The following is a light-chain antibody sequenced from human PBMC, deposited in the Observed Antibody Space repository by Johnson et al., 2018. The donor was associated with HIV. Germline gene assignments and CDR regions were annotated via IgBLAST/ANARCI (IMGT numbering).Light chain of an antibody. J-gene: IGLJ1*01. CDR3: GTWDSSLSALYV. CDR1: SSNIGNNY. Sequence: HSVLTQPPSVSAAPGQKVTISCSGSSSNIGNNYVSWYQQLPGTAPKLLIYDNNKRPSGIPDRFLGSKSGTSATLGFTGLTTGDEADYYCGTWDSSLSALYVFGTGTKVTVL. V-gene: IGLV1-51*01. CDR2: DNN.